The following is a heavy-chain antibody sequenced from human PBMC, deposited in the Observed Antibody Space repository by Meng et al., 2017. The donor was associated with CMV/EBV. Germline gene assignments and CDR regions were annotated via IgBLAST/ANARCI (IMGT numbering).Heavy chain of an antibody. V-gene: IGHV4-31*03. D-gene: IGHD2-8*01. CDR1: GGSISSGGYY. Sequence: CTVSGGSISSGGYYWSWIRQHPGKGLEWIGYINYSERTYYNPSLKSRVTISVDTSKNQFSLKLSSVTAADTAVYYCAREGETNWSDPWGQGTLVTVSS. CDR2: INYSERT. CDR3: AREGETNWSDP. J-gene: IGHJ5*02.